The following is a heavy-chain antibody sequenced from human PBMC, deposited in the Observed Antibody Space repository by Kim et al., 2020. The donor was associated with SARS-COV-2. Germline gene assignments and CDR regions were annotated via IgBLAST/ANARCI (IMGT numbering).Heavy chain of an antibody. D-gene: IGHD3-16*02. CDR3: ATGPGVITNYYFDI. Sequence: GESLKISCQASGSKVSTYWIGWVRQLPGKGLELMGVIHPRDSDVRYSQSFQGLVTISTDGSGASLHLSALKASDTALYYCATGPGVITNYYFDIWGQGTLVTVSS. J-gene: IGHJ4*02. CDR2: IHPRDSDV. CDR1: GSKVSTYW. V-gene: IGHV5-51*01.